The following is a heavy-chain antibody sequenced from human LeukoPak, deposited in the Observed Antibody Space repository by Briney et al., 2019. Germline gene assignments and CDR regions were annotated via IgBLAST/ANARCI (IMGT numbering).Heavy chain of an antibody. CDR1: GGSISSYY. CDR3: ARHDAGIAARPFDN. J-gene: IGHJ4*02. D-gene: IGHD6-6*01. Sequence: SETLSLTCTVSGGSISSYYCSWIRQPAGKGLEWIGRIYTSGSTNYNPSLKSRVTISVDTSKNQFSLKLSSVTAADTAVYYCARHDAGIAARPFDNWGQGTLVTVSS. V-gene: IGHV4-4*07. CDR2: IYTSGST.